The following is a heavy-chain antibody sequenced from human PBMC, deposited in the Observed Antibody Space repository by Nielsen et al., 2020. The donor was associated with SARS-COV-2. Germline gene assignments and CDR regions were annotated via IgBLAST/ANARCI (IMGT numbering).Heavy chain of an antibody. J-gene: IGHJ6*02. CDR2: ISWNSGSI. CDR3: AKDIGYGSGSYYAATHDGMDV. Sequence: GGSLRLSCAASGFTFDDYAMHWVRQAPGKGLEWVSGISWNSGSIGYADSVKGRFTISRDNAKNSLYLQMNSLRAEDTALYYCAKDIGYGSGSYYAATHDGMDVWGQGTTVTVSS. D-gene: IGHD3-10*01. V-gene: IGHV3-9*01. CDR1: GFTFDDYA.